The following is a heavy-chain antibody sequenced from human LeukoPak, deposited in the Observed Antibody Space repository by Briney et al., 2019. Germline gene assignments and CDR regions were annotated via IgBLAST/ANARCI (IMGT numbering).Heavy chain of an antibody. Sequence: GGSLRLSCAASGFTFSSYAMSWVRQAPGKGLEGVYAMSGSGGSTYYADSVKGRFTISRDNSKNTLYLQMNSLRAEDTAVYYCAKTLLAARVNNWFDPWGQGTLVTVSS. V-gene: IGHV3-23*01. CDR3: AKTLLAARVNNWFDP. J-gene: IGHJ5*02. CDR2: MSGSGGST. D-gene: IGHD5-18*01. CDR1: GFTFSSYA.